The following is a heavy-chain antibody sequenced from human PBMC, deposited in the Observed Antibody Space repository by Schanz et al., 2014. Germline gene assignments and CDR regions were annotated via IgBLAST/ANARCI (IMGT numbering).Heavy chain of an antibody. CDR2: IGYLGDT. CDR1: GFTLSNSD. V-gene: IGHV3-13*01. J-gene: IGHJ4*02. CDR3: ARANYRRKINVDY. D-gene: IGHD3-10*01. Sequence: EVQLVESGGGLVQPGGSLRLSCAASGFTLSNSDMHWVRQGTGKGLEWVSTIGYLGDTYYPDSVKGRFTVSRDNSKNTVYLQMNRLRAEDTAVYYCARANYRRKINVDYWGRGTLVTVSS.